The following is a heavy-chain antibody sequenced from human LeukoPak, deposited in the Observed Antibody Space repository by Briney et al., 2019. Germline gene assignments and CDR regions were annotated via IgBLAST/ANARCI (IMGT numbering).Heavy chain of an antibody. CDR3: ASLGSSSADFDY. D-gene: IGHD3-10*01. CDR1: GFTVSSNY. J-gene: IGHJ4*02. V-gene: IGHV3-53*01. Sequence: GGSLRLSCAASGFTVSSNYMSWVRQAPGKGLEWVSVIYSGGSTYYADSVKGRFTISRDNSKNTLYLQMNSLRAEDTAVYYCASLGSSSADFDYWGQGTLVTVSS. CDR2: IYSGGST.